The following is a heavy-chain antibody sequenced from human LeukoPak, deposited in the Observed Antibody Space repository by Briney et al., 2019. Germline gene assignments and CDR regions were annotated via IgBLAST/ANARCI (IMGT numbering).Heavy chain of an antibody. CDR2: ISSNGGST. CDR3: ARMTLYGSGTVH. Sequence: PGGSLRLSCAASGFTFSSYSMHWVRQAPGKGLEYVSGISSNGGSTWYAGPVKGRFTISRDNSKNTVNLQLGSLRIEDTAVYHCARMTLYGSGTVHWGQGILVTVSS. J-gene: IGHJ4*02. CDR1: GFTFSSYS. V-gene: IGHV3-64*02. D-gene: IGHD3-10*01.